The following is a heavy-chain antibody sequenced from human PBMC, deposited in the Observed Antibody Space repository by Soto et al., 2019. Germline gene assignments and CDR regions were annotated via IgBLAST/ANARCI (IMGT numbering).Heavy chain of an antibody. J-gene: IGHJ4*02. CDR3: ARGLVPADQNPAVAGGYYFDY. Sequence: QVQLQQWGAGLLKPSETLSLTCAVYGGSFSGYYWSWIRQPPGKGLEWIGEINHSGSTNYNPSLKSRVTISVDTSKNQFSLKLSSVTAADTAVYYCARGLVPADQNPAVAGGYYFDYWGQGTLVTVSS. V-gene: IGHV4-34*01. CDR1: GGSFSGYY. D-gene: IGHD6-19*01. CDR2: INHSGST.